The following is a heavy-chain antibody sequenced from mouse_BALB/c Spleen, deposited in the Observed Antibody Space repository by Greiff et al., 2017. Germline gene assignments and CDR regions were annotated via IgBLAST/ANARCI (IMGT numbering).Heavy chain of an antibody. J-gene: IGHJ4*01. V-gene: IGHV2-9-2*01. CDR1: GFSLTSYD. CDR2: IWTGGGT. D-gene: IGHD2-10*02. CDR3: VRSSTLYYAMDY. Sequence: VKLVESGPGLVAPSQCLSITCTVSGFSLTSYDISWIRQPPGKGLEWLGVIWTGGGTNYNSAFMSRLSSSKDNSKDQVFLKMNSQQTDDTAIYYGVRSSTLYYAMDYWGQGTSVTVSS.